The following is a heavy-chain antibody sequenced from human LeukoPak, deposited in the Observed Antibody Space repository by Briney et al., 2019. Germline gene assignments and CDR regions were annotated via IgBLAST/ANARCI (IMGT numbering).Heavy chain of an antibody. CDR2: IGHDGSFK. CDR1: GFPFSVYG. CDR3: ARDLGRGSYVDY. Sequence: GRSLRLSCAASGFPFSVYGMHWVRQAPGKGLEWVAVIGHDGSFKESADAVKGRFTISRDNPKNTLYLHMSSLRAEDTAVYYCARDLGRGSYVDYWGRGSLVTVSS. J-gene: IGHJ4*02. V-gene: IGHV3-33*01. D-gene: IGHD3-16*01.